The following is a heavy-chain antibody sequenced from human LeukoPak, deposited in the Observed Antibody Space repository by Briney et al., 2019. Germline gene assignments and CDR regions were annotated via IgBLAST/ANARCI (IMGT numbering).Heavy chain of an antibody. Sequence: QPGGSLRLSCAASGFTFSSYWMSWVRQAPGKGLEWVANIKEDGSEKYYVDSVKGRFTISRDNAKNSLYLQMNSLRAEDTAVYYCARGEEAARPVVPLFDYWGQGTLVTVSS. V-gene: IGHV3-7*01. CDR3: ARGEEAARPVVPLFDY. CDR2: IKEDGSEK. J-gene: IGHJ4*02. CDR1: GFTFSSYW. D-gene: IGHD6-6*01.